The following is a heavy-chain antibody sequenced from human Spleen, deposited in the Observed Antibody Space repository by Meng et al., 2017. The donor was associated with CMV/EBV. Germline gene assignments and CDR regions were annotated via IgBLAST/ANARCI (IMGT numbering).Heavy chain of an antibody. CDR1: GFTFSSDA. Sequence: GESLKISCTASGFTFSSDAMTWVRQAPGKGLEWVSAIGSGGGSIFYADSVKGRFTISRDDSKKTLYLQMNSLRAEDTALYYCARPGITVAGTRWFDPWGQGTLVTVSS. CDR3: ARPGITVAGTRWFDP. CDR2: IGSGGGSI. D-gene: IGHD6-13*01. V-gene: IGHV3-23*01. J-gene: IGHJ5*02.